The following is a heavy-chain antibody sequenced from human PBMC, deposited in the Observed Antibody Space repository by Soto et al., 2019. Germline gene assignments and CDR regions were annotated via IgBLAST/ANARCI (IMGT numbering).Heavy chain of an antibody. D-gene: IGHD3-10*01. CDR3: AKVGPPDLADMHLWSSFDY. CDR2: ISGISGRT. Sequence: EVQLLESGGGLAQPGGSLRLSCAASGFIFSRYAMSWVRRAPGKGLEWVATISGISGRTYYADSVKGRFTISRDNSKNTLFLQMNALRAEDAAVYYCAKVGPPDLADMHLWSSFDYWGQGTLITVSS. CDR1: GFIFSRYA. J-gene: IGHJ4*02. V-gene: IGHV3-23*01.